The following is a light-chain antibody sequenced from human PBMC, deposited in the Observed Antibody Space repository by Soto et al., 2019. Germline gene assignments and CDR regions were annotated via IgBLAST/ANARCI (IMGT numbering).Light chain of an antibody. J-gene: IGLJ3*02. CDR1: SGSVSANYY. Sequence: QAVVTQEASLSVSPGTTVTLTCGLSSGSVSANYYPSWYQQTPGQAPRTLIYNTNTRSSGVPDRFSGSILGNKAALTITGAQADDESDYYCVLYMGSGIWVFGRGTKLTVL. V-gene: IGLV8-61*01. CDR2: NTN. CDR3: VLYMGSGIWV.